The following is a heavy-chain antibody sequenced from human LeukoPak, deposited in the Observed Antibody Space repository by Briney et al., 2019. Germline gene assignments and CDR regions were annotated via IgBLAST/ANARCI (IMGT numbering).Heavy chain of an antibody. CDR1: GFTFSSYS. V-gene: IGHV3-21*01. Sequence: GGSLRLSCAATGFTFSSYSMNWVRQAPEKGLEWVSSISSSSSYIYYADSVKGRFTISRDNAKNSLYLQMNSLRAEDTAVYYCASDDVDTAMVTGYWGQGTLVTVSS. CDR3: ASDDVDTAMVTGY. D-gene: IGHD5-18*01. J-gene: IGHJ4*02. CDR2: ISSSSSYI.